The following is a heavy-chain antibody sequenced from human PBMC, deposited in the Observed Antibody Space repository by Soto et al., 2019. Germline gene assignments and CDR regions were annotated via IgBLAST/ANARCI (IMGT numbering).Heavy chain of an antibody. J-gene: IGHJ4*02. CDR2: ISGSGGST. D-gene: IGHD6-13*01. CDR1: GFTFSSYA. Sequence: GGSLRLSCAASGFTFSSYAMSWVRQAPGKGLEWVSAISGSGGSTYYADSVKGRFTISRDNSKNTLYLQMNSLRAEDKAVYYCEKNYIAAAGTFAYWGQGTLVTVSS. CDR3: EKNYIAAAGTFAY. V-gene: IGHV3-23*01.